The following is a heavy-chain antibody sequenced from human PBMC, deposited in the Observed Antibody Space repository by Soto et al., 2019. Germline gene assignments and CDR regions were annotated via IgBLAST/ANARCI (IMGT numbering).Heavy chain of an antibody. Sequence: SETLSLTCTVSGGSISSYYWSWIRQPPGKGLEWIGYIYYSGSTDYDPSLKSRVTISVDTSKNQFSLKLSSVTAADTAGYYCARSWGTYFDFWGQGTLVTVSS. V-gene: IGHV4-59*01. CDR2: IYYSGST. D-gene: IGHD7-27*01. CDR3: ARSWGTYFDF. CDR1: GGSISSYY. J-gene: IGHJ4*02.